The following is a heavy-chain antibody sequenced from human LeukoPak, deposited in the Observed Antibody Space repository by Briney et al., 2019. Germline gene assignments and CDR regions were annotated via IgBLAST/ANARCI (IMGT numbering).Heavy chain of an antibody. V-gene: IGHV4-30-4*08. CDR3: ATPREALEYEGAFDI. D-gene: IGHD2/OR15-2a*01. CDR2: IYYSGST. J-gene: IGHJ3*02. CDR1: GGSISSGDYY. Sequence: SQTLSLTCTVSGGSISSGDYYWSWLRQPPGKSLEWIGYIYYSGSTYYNPSLKSRVTISVDTSKNQFSLKLSSVTAADTAVYYCATPREALEYEGAFDIWGQGTMVTVSS.